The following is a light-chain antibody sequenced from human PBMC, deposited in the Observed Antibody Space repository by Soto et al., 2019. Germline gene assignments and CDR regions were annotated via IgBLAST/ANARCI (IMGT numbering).Light chain of an antibody. CDR2: ETT. V-gene: IGKV3D-20*01. CDR3: QQYGSSPLA. J-gene: IGKJ4*01. Sequence: EIVLTQSPATLSLSPGERATLSCGASQSISSSSLGWYQQRPGLAPRLLIYETTSRATGIPDRFSGGGSGTNFTLTISRLEPEDFAVYYCQQYGSSPLAFGGGTKVDIK. CDR1: QSISSSS.